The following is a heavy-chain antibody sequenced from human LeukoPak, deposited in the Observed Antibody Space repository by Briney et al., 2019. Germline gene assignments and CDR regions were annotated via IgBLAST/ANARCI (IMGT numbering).Heavy chain of an antibody. CDR1: GFTFISYG. Sequence: GGSLRLSCAASGFTFISYGMHWVRQAPGKGLEWVAFIRYEGSNKYYADSVKGRFTVSRDNSRNTLYLQMNSLRAEDTAVYYCAKHKTGTADPWFDPWGQGTLVTVSS. V-gene: IGHV3-30*02. CDR3: AKHKTGTADPWFDP. J-gene: IGHJ5*02. D-gene: IGHD1-7*01. CDR2: IRYEGSNK.